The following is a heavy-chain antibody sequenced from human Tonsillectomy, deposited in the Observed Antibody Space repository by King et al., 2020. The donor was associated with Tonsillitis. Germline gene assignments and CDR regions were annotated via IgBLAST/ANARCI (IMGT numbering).Heavy chain of an antibody. V-gene: IGHV1-69*01. Sequence: VQLVESGAEVKKPGSSVKVSCKTSGDTFTSYAISWVRQAPGQGLEWMGGILPIFGTVHYAQKLQGRVIIAADVFSSTAYMEVSSLRSEDTAVYYCAVHVLAVGSFYYYTMDVWGQGTTVTVSS. CDR3: AVHVLAVGSFYYYTMDV. CDR2: ILPIFGTV. J-gene: IGHJ6*02. CDR1: GDTFTSYA. D-gene: IGHD6-19*01.